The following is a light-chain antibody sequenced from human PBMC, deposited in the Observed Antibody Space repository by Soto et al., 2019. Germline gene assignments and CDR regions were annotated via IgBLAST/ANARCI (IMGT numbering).Light chain of an antibody. CDR1: QTISTF. CDR2: DAS. J-gene: IGKJ4*01. V-gene: IGKV1-39*01. Sequence: DIQMTQSPSSLSASVGDRVTITCRSSQTISTFLHWFQQKPGKAPNLLIYDASSLQSGVPSRFSGSGSGTDFTLTISSLQPEDFGTYYCQQTYSTFVSFSGGTKVEMK. CDR3: QQTYSTFVS.